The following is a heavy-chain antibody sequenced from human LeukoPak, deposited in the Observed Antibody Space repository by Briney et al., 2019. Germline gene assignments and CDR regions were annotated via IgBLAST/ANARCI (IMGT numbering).Heavy chain of an antibody. D-gene: IGHD1-26*01. V-gene: IGHV1-2*02. CDR1: GFIFSGYY. CDR2: INPKTGRT. Sequence: ASVKVSCKASGFIFSGYYLHWLRHVPGQGLEWMGWINPKTGRTDYAEKLQGRVVMTRDTSVNTVFLELSGPTSDDTAIYFCARGAGTGYDYYYGMDVWGQGTAVTVSS. CDR3: ARGAGTGYDYYYGMDV. J-gene: IGHJ6*02.